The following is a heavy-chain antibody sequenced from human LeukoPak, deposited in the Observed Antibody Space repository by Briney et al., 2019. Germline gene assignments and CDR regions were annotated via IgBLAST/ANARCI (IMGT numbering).Heavy chain of an antibody. Sequence: SETLSLTCAVYGGSFSGYYWSWIRQPPGKGLEWIGEINHSGSTNYNPSLKSRVTISVDTSKNQFSLKLSSVTAADTAVYYCARAQSNPYGGYYDSSGLYYFDYWGQGTLVTVSS. CDR3: ARAQSNPYGGYYDSSGLYYFDY. J-gene: IGHJ4*02. D-gene: IGHD3-22*01. CDR2: INHSGST. CDR1: GGSFSGYY. V-gene: IGHV4-34*01.